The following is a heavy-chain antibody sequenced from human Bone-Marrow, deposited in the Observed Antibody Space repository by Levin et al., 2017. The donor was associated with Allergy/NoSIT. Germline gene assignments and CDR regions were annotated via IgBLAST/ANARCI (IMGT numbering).Heavy chain of an antibody. CDR1: GGSINNYY. Sequence: KSSETLSLTCTVSGGSINNYYWSWIRQPPGKGLEWIGYIYYSGITDYNPSLKSRATISVDTSKSQFSLKLRSVTAADTAVYYCARDRFVGSSAKLFDSWGQGTLVTVSS. J-gene: IGHJ4*02. CDR3: ARDRFVGSSAKLFDS. CDR2: IYYSGIT. D-gene: IGHD6-6*01. V-gene: IGHV4-59*01.